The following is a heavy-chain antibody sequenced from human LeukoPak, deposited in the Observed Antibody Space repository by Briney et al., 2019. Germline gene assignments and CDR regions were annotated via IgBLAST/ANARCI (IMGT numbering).Heavy chain of an antibody. CDR3: AGDYKYAFDN. J-gene: IGHJ4*02. CDR1: GFTFSDYS. CDR2: IGIDSGNT. V-gene: IGHV3-48*01. D-gene: IGHD5-24*01. Sequence: GGSLRLSCAASGFTFSDYSMNWVRQAPGKGLEWISYIGIDSGNTNYADSVKGRFTISGDKAKNSLYLQMNSLRVEDTAVYYCAGDYKYAFDNWGQGTLVTVSS.